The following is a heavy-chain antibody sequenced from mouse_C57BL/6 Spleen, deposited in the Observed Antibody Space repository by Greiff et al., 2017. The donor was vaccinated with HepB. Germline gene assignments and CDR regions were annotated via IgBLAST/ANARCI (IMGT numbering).Heavy chain of an antibody. V-gene: IGHV5-16*01. CDR1: GFTFSDYY. Sequence: EVMLVESEGGLVQPGSSMKLSCTASGFTFSDYYMAWVRQVPEKGLEWVANINYDGSSTYYLDSLKSRFIISRDNAKNILYLQMSSLKSEDTATYYCARERRDGNYYFDYWGQGTTLTVSS. D-gene: IGHD2-1*01. CDR2: INYDGSST. J-gene: IGHJ2*01. CDR3: ARERRDGNYYFDY.